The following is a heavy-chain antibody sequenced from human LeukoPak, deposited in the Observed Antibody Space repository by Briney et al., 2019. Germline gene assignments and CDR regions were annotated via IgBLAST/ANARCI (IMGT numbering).Heavy chain of an antibody. CDR1: GFTFSTYH. Sequence: GGSLRLSCAASGFTFSTYHMNWVRQAPGKGLEWVSYISSSSSTIYYADSVKGRFTISRDNAKNSLYLQMNSLRDEDTAVYYCAREYYGSGTYPFDYWAREPWSPSPQ. D-gene: IGHD3-10*01. V-gene: IGHV3-48*02. J-gene: IGHJ4*02. CDR2: ISSSSSTI. CDR3: AREYYGSGTYPFDY.